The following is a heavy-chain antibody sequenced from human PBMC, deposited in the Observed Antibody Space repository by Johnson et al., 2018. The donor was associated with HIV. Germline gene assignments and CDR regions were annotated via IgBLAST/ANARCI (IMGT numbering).Heavy chain of an antibody. CDR1: GSTFRGYA. CDR3: ARIIVLMVYEDHDAFDI. CDR2: ISYDGTDQ. V-gene: IGHV3-30*04. D-gene: IGHD2-8*01. J-gene: IGHJ3*02. Sequence: QMLLVESGGGVVQPGDSLRLSCAEYGSTFRGYALHWVRQAPGKGLEWVALISYDGTDQYYADSVKGRFNISRDNAKNSLYLKMNSLRAEDTAVYYCARIIVLMVYEDHDAFDIWGQGTVVTVSS.